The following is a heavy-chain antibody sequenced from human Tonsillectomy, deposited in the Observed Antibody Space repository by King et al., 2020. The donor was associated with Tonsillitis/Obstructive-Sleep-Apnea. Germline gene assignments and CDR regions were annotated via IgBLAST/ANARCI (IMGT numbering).Heavy chain of an antibody. V-gene: IGHV4-31*01. CDR3: ARIWSYYYYMDV. J-gene: IGHJ6*03. CDR1: GGSISSGGYY. Sequence: PLQESGPGLVKPSQTLSLTCTVSGGSISSGGYYWSWIRQHPGKGLEWIGYIYYSGSTYYNPSLKSLVTISVDTSKNQFSLKLSSVTAAATAVYYCARIWSYYYYMDVWGKGTTVTVSS. CDR2: IYYSGST. D-gene: IGHD1-1*01.